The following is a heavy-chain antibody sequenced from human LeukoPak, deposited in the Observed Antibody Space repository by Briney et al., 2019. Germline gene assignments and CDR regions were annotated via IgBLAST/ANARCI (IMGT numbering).Heavy chain of an antibody. D-gene: IGHD6-19*01. CDR1: GFTFNNYA. V-gene: IGHV3-23*01. CDR3: AKIPQQWLGGGSDY. CDR2: ISGSGATT. Sequence: PGGSLRLSCATSGFTFNNYAMNWVRQAPGKGLEWVSVISGSGATTDYADSVKGRFTISRDNSKNTLYLQMNSLRAEDTAVYYCAKIPQQWLGGGSDYWGQGTLVTVSS. J-gene: IGHJ4*02.